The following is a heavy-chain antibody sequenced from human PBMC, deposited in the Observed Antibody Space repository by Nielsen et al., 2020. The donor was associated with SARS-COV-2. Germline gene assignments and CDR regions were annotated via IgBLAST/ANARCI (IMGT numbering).Heavy chain of an antibody. CDR2: ISGSSSYT. Sequence: GESLKISCPASGFTFSNYYMSWIRQAPGKGLEWVSYISGSSSYTSYADSVEGRFTISTDNAKNSLYLQMNSLRAEDTAVYYCARSWYYGMDLWGQGTTVTVSS. D-gene: IGHD6-13*01. CDR1: GFTFSNYY. CDR3: ARSWYYGMDL. J-gene: IGHJ6*02. V-gene: IGHV3-11*03.